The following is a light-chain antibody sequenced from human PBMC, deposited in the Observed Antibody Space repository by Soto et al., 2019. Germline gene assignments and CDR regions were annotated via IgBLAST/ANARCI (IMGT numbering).Light chain of an antibody. J-gene: IGKJ2*01. Sequence: DIQMTQSPSTLSASVGDRVTITCRASQSIGSWLAWYQQKPGKAPKLLIYDASSLEGGVPSRFSGSGSGTDFTLTISSLRPEDFATYYCQQYSSWTFGQGTKLEIK. V-gene: IGKV1-5*01. CDR3: QQYSSWT. CDR1: QSIGSW. CDR2: DAS.